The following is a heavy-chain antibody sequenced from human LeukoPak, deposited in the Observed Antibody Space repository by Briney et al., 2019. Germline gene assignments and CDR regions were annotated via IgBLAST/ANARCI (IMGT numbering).Heavy chain of an antibody. CDR1: GGSMSSGSYY. D-gene: IGHD2-15*01. V-gene: IGHV4-61*02. Sequence: PSETLSLTCTVSGGSMSSGSYYWSWIRQPAGKGLEWIGRIYTSGSTNYNPSLKSRVTISIDTSKNQFSLKLSSVTAADTAVYYCARGARGRGGSCHSVSDYWGQGTLVTVSS. CDR3: ARGARGRGGSCHSVSDY. J-gene: IGHJ4*02. CDR2: IYTSGST.